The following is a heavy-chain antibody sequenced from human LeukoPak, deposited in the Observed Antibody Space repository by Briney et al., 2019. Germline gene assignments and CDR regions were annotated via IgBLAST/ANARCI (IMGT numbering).Heavy chain of an antibody. D-gene: IGHD3-22*01. CDR1: GFTFTSSA. J-gene: IGHJ4*02. V-gene: IGHV1-58*02. CDR3: AALPKGENYYDSSGSFDY. Sequence: ASVKVSCKASGFTFTSSAMQWVRQARGQRLEWIGWIVVGSGNTNYAQKFQERVTITRDMSTSTAYMELSSLRSEDTAVYYCAALPKGENYYDSSGSFDYWGQGTLVTVSS. CDR2: IVVGSGNT.